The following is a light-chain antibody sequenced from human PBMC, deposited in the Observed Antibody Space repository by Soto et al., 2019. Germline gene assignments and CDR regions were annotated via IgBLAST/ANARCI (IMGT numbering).Light chain of an antibody. CDR1: QVIRND. CDR3: QQYNSYPWT. V-gene: IGKV1-13*02. Sequence: AIQMTQSPSSLSASVGDRVTITCRASQVIRNDLGWYQQKPGKAPKLLIYDASSLESGVPSRFSGSGSGTEFTLTISSLQPDDFATYYCQQYNSYPWTFGQGTKVDIK. J-gene: IGKJ1*01. CDR2: DAS.